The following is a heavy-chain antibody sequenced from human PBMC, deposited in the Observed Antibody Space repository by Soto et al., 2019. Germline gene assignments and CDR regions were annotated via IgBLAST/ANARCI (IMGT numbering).Heavy chain of an antibody. V-gene: IGHV1-18*01. J-gene: IGHJ5*02. D-gene: IGHD5-12*01. CDR1: VYTFFTYD. CDR2: ISTYSGDT. Sequence: SVKVSCKASVYTFFTYDISWVRQAPGQGLEWMGWISTYSGDTKYAQKFQGRVTMTTDTSTTTAYLELRSLRSDDTAVYYCARHHGPTTSENWFDPWGQGTLVTVSS. CDR3: ARHHGPTTSENWFDP.